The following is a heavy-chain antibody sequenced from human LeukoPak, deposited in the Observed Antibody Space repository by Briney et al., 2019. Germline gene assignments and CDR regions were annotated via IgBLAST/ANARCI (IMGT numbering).Heavy chain of an antibody. CDR2: SISSGSTI. Sequence: GGSLRLSCAACGFSLHDYYMRWLRQAPGKGLEWDSYSISSGSTIYYADSVKGRFAISRDNAKNSLYLQMNSLRAEDTAVYYCARRRDFIDYWGQGTLVTVSS. CDR3: ARRRDFIDY. CDR1: GFSLHDYY. D-gene: IGHD3/OR15-3a*01. V-gene: IGHV3-11*01. J-gene: IGHJ4*02.